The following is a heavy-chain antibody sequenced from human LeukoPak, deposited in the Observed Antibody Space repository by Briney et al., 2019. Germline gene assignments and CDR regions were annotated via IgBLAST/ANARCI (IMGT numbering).Heavy chain of an antibody. Sequence: SETLSLTCAVYGGSFSGYYWSWIRQPPGKGLEWIGEINHSGSTNYNPSLKSRVTISADTSKNQFSLKLSSVTVADTAVYYCARGLGTVVTGYWGQGTLVTVSS. V-gene: IGHV4-34*01. D-gene: IGHD4-23*01. CDR1: GGSFSGYY. CDR3: ARGLGTVVTGY. J-gene: IGHJ4*02. CDR2: INHSGST.